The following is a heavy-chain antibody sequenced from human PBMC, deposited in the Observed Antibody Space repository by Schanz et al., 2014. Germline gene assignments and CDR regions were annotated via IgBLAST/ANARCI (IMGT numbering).Heavy chain of an antibody. CDR3: ARDGYRNGRPFDH. CDR1: GFTFSSYG. CDR2: IRFDGSDK. D-gene: IGHD5-18*01. Sequence: VQLVESGGTLVQPGGSLRLSCAASGFTFSSYGMHWVRQAPGKGLEWVTFIRFDGSDKYYADSVKGRFSVSRDNSKNPLYLQMNSLRAEDTAVYYCARDGYRNGRPFDHWGQGTRVTVSA. V-gene: IGHV3-30*02. J-gene: IGHJ4*02.